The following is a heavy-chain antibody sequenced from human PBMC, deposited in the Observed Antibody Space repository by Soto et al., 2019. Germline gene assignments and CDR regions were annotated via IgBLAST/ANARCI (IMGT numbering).Heavy chain of an antibody. J-gene: IGHJ4*02. V-gene: IGHV3-74*01. D-gene: IGHD3-16*01. Sequence: PGGSLRLSCAASGFTFSSYWMHWVRQVPGKWLVWVSRINEYGSVINYADSVKGRFTIFRDNSKNTLYLEMNSLRAEDAAVYYCTRDIGGRGAYWGQGXLVTVSS. CDR3: TRDIGGRGAY. CDR2: INEYGSVI. CDR1: GFTFSSYW.